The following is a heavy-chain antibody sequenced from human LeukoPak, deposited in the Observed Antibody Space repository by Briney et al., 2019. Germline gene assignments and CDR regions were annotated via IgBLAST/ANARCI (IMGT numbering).Heavy chain of an antibody. CDR1: GYTFTGYY. Sequence: ASVKVSCKASGYTFTGYYMHWVRQAPGQGLEWMGWINPNSGGTNYAQKFQGRVTMTRDTSISTAYMELSRLRSDDTAVYYCARDRYIVVVPAGEDAFDIWGQGTMVTVSS. CDR3: ARDRYIVVVPAGEDAFDI. J-gene: IGHJ3*02. V-gene: IGHV1-2*02. D-gene: IGHD2-2*01. CDR2: INPNSGGT.